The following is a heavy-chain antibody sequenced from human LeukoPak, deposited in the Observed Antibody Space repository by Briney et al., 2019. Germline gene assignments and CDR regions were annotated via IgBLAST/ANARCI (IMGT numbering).Heavy chain of an antibody. Sequence: SQTLSLTCTVSGGSISSGGYYWSWIRQHPGKGLEWIGYIYYSGSTYYNPSLKSRVTISVDTSKNQFSLKLSSVTAADTAVYYCARGYYDSSGYYPRHYGMDVWGQGTTVTVSS. CDR3: ARGYYDSSGYYPRHYGMDV. CDR2: IYYSGST. V-gene: IGHV4-31*03. CDR1: GGSISSGGYY. D-gene: IGHD3-22*01. J-gene: IGHJ6*02.